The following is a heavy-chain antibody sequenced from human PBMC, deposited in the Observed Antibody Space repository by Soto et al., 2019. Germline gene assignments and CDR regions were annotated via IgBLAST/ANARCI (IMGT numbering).Heavy chain of an antibody. J-gene: IGHJ3*02. CDR1: GGMYNDYY. V-gene: IGHV4-34*08. D-gene: IGHD4-17*01. CDR3: ANDYGAYRNDAFDI. CDR2: IDHLGKT. Sequence: QVQLHQWGSGLLKPSETLSLSCAVYGGMYNDYYWSWIRQPPGKGLEWIGEIDHLGKTNYSPSFNRRITISQDKSKNQFSLTLTSVTAADAAVYFCANDYGAYRNDAFDIWSQGTAVTVTS.